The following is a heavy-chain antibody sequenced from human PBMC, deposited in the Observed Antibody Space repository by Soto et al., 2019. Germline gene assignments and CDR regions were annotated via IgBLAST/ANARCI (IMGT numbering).Heavy chain of an antibody. D-gene: IGHD5-12*01. CDR1: GGSINSGDYY. V-gene: IGHV4-30-4*01. Sequence: SETLSLTCTVSGGSINSGDYYWSWIRQPPGKGLEWIGYIYYSGSTYYNPSLKSRVTISVDTSKNQFSLKLSSVTAADTAVYYCARLRRGYEYYFDYWGQGTLVTVSS. CDR2: IYYSGST. J-gene: IGHJ4*02. CDR3: ARLRRGYEYYFDY.